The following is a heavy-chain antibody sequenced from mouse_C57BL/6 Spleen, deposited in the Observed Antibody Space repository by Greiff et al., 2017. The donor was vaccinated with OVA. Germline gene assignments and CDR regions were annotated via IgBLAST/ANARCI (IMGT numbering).Heavy chain of an antibody. Sequence: EVQGVESGGGLVKPGGSLKLSCAASGFTFSSYAMSWVRQTPEKRLEWVATISDGGSYTYYPDNVKGRFTISRDNAKNNLYLQMSHLKSEDTAMYYCASLSTMVTTGAYWGQGTLVTVSA. J-gene: IGHJ3*01. V-gene: IGHV5-4*01. CDR1: GFTFSSYA. D-gene: IGHD2-2*01. CDR3: ASLSTMVTTGAY. CDR2: ISDGGSYT.